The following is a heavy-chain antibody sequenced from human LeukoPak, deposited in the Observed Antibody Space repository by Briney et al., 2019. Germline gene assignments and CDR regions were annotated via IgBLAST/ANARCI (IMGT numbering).Heavy chain of an antibody. V-gene: IGHV3-74*01. Sequence: GGSLRLSCAASGFTFSNYWMHWVRHAPGKGLVWVSRINSDGSTTTHADSVKGRFTISRDNAKNTLYLQMDSLRAEDTAVYYCAELGITMIGGVWGKGTTVTISS. CDR1: GFTFSNYW. J-gene: IGHJ6*04. CDR3: AELGITMIGGV. D-gene: IGHD3-10*02. CDR2: INSDGSTT.